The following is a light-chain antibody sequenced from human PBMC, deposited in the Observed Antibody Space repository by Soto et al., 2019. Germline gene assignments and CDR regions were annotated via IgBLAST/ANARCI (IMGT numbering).Light chain of an antibody. CDR2: DAS. J-gene: IGKJ4*01. CDR1: QSVSSY. Sequence: EIVLTQSPATLSLSPGERATLSCRSSQSVSSYLAWYQQKPGQAPRLLIYDASNRATGIPARFSGSGSGTDFTLTISSLEPEDYAVYYCQQRGNWPVLTFGGGPKVEIK. CDR3: QQRGNWPVLT. V-gene: IGKV3-11*01.